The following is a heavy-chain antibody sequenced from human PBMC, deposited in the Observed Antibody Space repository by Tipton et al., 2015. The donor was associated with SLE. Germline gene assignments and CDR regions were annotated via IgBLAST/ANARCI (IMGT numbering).Heavy chain of an antibody. J-gene: IGHJ3*02. CDR1: GYTFINYD. Sequence: QLVQSGAEVKKPGASVKVSCKASGYTFINYDINWVRQATGQGLEWMGWMNPNIGNSVYAQKFQGRVTMNRNTSVNTAYMELSSLRSEDTAVYYCARRKLDAYDIWGHGTMVTVSS. V-gene: IGHV1-8*01. CDR2: MNPNIGNS. CDR3: ARRKLDAYDI.